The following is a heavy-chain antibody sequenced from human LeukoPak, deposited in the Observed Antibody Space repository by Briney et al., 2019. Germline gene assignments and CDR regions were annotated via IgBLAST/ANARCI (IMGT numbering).Heavy chain of an antibody. CDR3: ARAQDYDFWSGYLHYMDV. V-gene: IGHV3-21*01. CDR2: ISSSSSYI. D-gene: IGHD3-3*01. Sequence: GGSLRLSCAASGFTFSSYGMNWVRQAPGKGLEWVSSISSSSSYIYYADSVKGRFTISRDNAKNSLYLQMNSLRAEDTAVYYCARAQDYDFWSGYLHYMDVWGKGTTVTVSS. CDR1: GFTFSSYG. J-gene: IGHJ6*03.